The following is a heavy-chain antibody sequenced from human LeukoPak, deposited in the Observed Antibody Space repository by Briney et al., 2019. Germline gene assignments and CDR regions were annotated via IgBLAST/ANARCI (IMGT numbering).Heavy chain of an antibody. Sequence: GGSLRLSCVASGFTFSSYSMNWVRQAPGKGLEWVSSITSSSTYIYYADSVKGRFTISRDNAKSSLYLQMNSLRAEDTAVYYCAREPGIAVAGPPDYWGQGTLVTVSS. J-gene: IGHJ4*02. CDR3: AREPGIAVAGPPDY. CDR2: ITSSSTYI. V-gene: IGHV3-21*01. D-gene: IGHD6-19*01. CDR1: GFTFSSYS.